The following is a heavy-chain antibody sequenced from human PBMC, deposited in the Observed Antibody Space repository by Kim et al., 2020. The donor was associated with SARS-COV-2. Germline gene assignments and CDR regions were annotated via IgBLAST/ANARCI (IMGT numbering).Heavy chain of an antibody. J-gene: IGHJ4*02. CDR3: ATGVYHLDN. CDR1: GFIFSNYW. D-gene: IGHD6-6*01. Sequence: GGSLRLSCAASGFIFSNYWMTWVRQAPGKGLEWVANIKEDGGEKYHVDSVMGRFTISRDNAKNSLYLQMNSLRAEDTAVYYCATGVYHLDNWGQGTLVTVSS. CDR2: IKEDGGEK. V-gene: IGHV3-7*01.